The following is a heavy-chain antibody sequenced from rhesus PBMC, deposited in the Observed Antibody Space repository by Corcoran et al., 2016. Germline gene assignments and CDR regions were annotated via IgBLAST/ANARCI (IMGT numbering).Heavy chain of an antibody. Sequence: QVQLQESGPGLVKPSETLSLTCAVSGYSISSGYGWSWIRQPPGKGLEWIGYIGVSSGRTNYNPSLKSRVTISKDTSKNQFSLKLSSVTAADTAVYYCARGLYDSGYYAYWGQGVLVTVSS. D-gene: IGHD3-28*01. J-gene: IGHJ4*01. V-gene: IGHV4-127*01. CDR2: IGVSSGRT. CDR3: ARGLYDSGYYAY. CDR1: GYSISSGYG.